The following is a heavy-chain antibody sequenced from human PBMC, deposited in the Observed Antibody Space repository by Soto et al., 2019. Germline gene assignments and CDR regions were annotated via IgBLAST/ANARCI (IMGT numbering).Heavy chain of an antibody. CDR3: ARSIAVVPAATLAPVPNCLDP. J-gene: IGHJ5*02. D-gene: IGHD2-2*01. CDR2: IYYSGST. V-gene: IGHV4-31*03. Sequence: LSLTYTVSGGSISSGGYYWSWIRQHPGKGLEWIGYIYYSGSTYYNPSLKSRVSISVDTAKNQYSLKLSSVTAADTAVYHCARSIAVVPAATLAPVPNCLDPWGQGTLVTVSS. CDR1: GGSISSGGYY.